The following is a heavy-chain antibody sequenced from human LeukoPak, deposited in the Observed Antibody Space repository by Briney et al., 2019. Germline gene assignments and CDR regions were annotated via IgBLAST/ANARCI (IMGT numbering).Heavy chain of an antibody. V-gene: IGHV1-69*01. D-gene: IGHD3-10*01. J-gene: IGHJ4*02. CDR3: ASTHRAYYGSGSSSY. Sequence: SVKVSRKASGGTFSSYAISWVRQAPGQGLEWMGGIIPIFGTANYAQKFQGRVTITADESTSTAYMELSSLRSEDTAVYYCASTHRAYYGSGSSSYRGQGTLVTVSS. CDR2: IIPIFGTA. CDR1: GGTFSSYA.